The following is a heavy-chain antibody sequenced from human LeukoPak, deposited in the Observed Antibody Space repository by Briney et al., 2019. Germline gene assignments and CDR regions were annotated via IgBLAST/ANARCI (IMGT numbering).Heavy chain of an antibody. Sequence: ASVKVSCKASGYTFTSYAMHWVRQAPGQRLEWMGWVSTYKGNTLYAQNFQDRVVMTRDTSTSTVNMELRSLTHDDTAIYYCARDAEPLSLDLWGQGTLVTVSS. D-gene: IGHD1-14*01. CDR1: GYTFTSYA. CDR3: ARDAEPLSLDL. CDR2: VSTYKGNT. V-gene: IGHV1-3*04. J-gene: IGHJ4*02.